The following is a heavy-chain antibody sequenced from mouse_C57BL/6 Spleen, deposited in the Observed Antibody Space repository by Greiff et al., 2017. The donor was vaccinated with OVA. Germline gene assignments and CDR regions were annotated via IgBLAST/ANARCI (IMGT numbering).Heavy chain of an antibody. CDR1: GYTFTDHN. V-gene: IGHV1-22*01. J-gene: IGHJ3*01. CDR3: ARETYYGPGGFAY. D-gene: IGHD1-2*01. Sequence: EVQLQQSGPELVKPGASVKMSCKASGYTFTDHNMHWVKQSHGKSLEWIGYINPNNGGTSYNQKFKGKATLTVNKSSSTAYMELRSLTSEDSAVYYCARETYYGPGGFAYWGQGTLVTVSA. CDR2: INPNNGGT.